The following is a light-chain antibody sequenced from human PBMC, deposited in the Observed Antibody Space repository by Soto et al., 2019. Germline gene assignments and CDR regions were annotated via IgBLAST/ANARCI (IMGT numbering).Light chain of an antibody. CDR2: EVT. CDR3: SSYTSSSTVV. CDR1: SSDVGGYNY. V-gene: IGLV2-14*01. Sequence: QSVLTQPASVSGSPGQSITISCTGTSSDVGGYNYVSWYQQHPGKAPKLMIYEVTNRPSGVSNRFSGSKSGNTAPLTISGLQAEDETHYYCSSYTSSSTVVFGGGTKVTVL. J-gene: IGLJ2*01.